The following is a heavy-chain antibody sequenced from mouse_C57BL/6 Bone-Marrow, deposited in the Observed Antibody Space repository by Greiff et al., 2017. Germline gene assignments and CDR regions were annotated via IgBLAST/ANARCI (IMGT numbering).Heavy chain of an antibody. CDR2: ISSGGSYT. J-gene: IGHJ3*01. Sequence: VQLKESGGDLVKPGGSLKLSCAASGFTFSSYGMSWVRQTPDKRLEWVATISSGGSYTYYPDSVKGRFTISRDNAKNTLYLQMSSLKSEDTAMYYCAITTVGAYWGQGTLVTVSA. V-gene: IGHV5-6*01. CDR1: GFTFSSYG. D-gene: IGHD1-1*01. CDR3: AITTVGAY.